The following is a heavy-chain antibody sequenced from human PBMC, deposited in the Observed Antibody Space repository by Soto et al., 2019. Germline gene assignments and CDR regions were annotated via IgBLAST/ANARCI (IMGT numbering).Heavy chain of an antibody. D-gene: IGHD6-6*01. CDR3: PRGSSSPETYYYYGMDV. CDR1: GGTFSSYA. V-gene: IGHV1-69*01. CDR2: IIPIFGTA. J-gene: IGHJ6*02. Sequence: QVQLVQSGAEVKKPGSSVKVSCKASGGTFSSYAISWVRQAPGQGLEWMGGIIPIFGTANYAQKFQGRVTITADESTSTAYMELSSLRSEDTAVYYCPRGSSSPETYYYYGMDVWGQGTTVTVSS.